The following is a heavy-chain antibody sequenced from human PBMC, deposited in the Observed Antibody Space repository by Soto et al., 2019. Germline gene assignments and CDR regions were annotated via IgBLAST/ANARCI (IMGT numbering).Heavy chain of an antibody. J-gene: IGHJ3*01. Sequence: PSETLSLTCAVSGGSISSSSYYWGWIRQPPGKGLEWIGSIYYSGSTYYNPSLQSRVTISVDTSKNQFSLKLNSVTAAVTAVYYCARRDDGGAFDVWGQGTVVTVSS. D-gene: IGHD4-17*01. CDR2: IYYSGST. CDR1: GGSISSSSYY. CDR3: ARRDDGGAFDV. V-gene: IGHV4-39*01.